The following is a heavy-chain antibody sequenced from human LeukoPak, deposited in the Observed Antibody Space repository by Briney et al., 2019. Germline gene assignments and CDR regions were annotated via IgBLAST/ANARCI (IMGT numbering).Heavy chain of an antibody. V-gene: IGHV3-74*01. CDR1: GFTFSSYW. D-gene: IGHD6-19*01. CDR3: ARDQGVAGTNYGMDV. CDR2: IKSDGSST. Sequence: GGSLRLSCAASGFTFSSYWMHWVRHAPGKGLVWVSRIKSDGSSTSYADSVKGRFTISRDNAKNTLYLQMNSLRAEDTAVYYCARDQGVAGTNYGMDVWGQGTTVTVSS. J-gene: IGHJ6*02.